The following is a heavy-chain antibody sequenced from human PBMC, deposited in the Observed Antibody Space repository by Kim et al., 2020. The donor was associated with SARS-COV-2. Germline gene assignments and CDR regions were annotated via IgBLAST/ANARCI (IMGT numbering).Heavy chain of an antibody. CDR3: ARHLGDYLSPMTS. CDR2: MYYSGSS. V-gene: IGHV4-39*01. CDR1: GGSISSSSYY. D-gene: IGHD4-17*01. Sequence: SETLSLTCTVSGGSISSSSYYWGWIRQPPGKGLEWIGNMYYSGSSYYNPPLKSRVTISVDTSKNQFSLKLSSVTAADTAVYYCARHLGDYLSPMTSWGQGTLVTVSS. J-gene: IGHJ4*02.